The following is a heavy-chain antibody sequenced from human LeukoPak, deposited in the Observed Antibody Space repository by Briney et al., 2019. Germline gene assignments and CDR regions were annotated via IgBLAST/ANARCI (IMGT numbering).Heavy chain of an antibody. J-gene: IGHJ4*02. CDR2: ISGSGGST. Sequence: GGSLRLSCAASGFTFSSYYMSWVRQAPGKGLEWVSGISGSGGSTYYADSVRGRFTISRDNSKNTLYLQMTSLRAEDTAVYYCAKDQVWIVVGSFDYWGQGTLVTVSS. D-gene: IGHD3-22*01. V-gene: IGHV3-23*01. CDR1: GFTFSSYY. CDR3: AKDQVWIVVGSFDY.